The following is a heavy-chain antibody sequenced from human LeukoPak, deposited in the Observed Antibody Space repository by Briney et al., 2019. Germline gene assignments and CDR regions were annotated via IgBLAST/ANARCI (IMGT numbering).Heavy chain of an antibody. D-gene: IGHD2-2*01. Sequence: GASVKASCKASGYTFTSYYMHWVRQAPGQGLEWMGIINPSGGSTSYAQKFQGRVTMTRDTSTSTVYMELSSLRSEDTAVYYCARDLCTSCFPTGWFDPWGQGTLVTVSS. V-gene: IGHV1-46*03. CDR2: INPSGGST. CDR1: GYTFTSYY. J-gene: IGHJ5*02. CDR3: ARDLCTSCFPTGWFDP.